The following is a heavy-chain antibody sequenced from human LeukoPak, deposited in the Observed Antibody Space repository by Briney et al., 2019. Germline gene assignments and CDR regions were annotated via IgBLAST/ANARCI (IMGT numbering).Heavy chain of an antibody. CDR3: ARERSSSGSYYYYYYGMDV. CDR1: GFTFDDYA. CDR2: ISWNSGSI. Sequence: PGGSLRLSCAASGFTFDDYAMHWVRQAPGKGLEWVSGISWNSGSIGYADSVKGRFTISRDNAKNSLYLQMNSLRAEDTAVYYCARERSSSGSYYYYYYGMDVWGQGTTVTVSS. V-gene: IGHV3-9*01. J-gene: IGHJ6*02. D-gene: IGHD1-26*01.